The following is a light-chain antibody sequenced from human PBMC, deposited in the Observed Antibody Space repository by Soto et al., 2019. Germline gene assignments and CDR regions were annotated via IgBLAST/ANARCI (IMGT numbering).Light chain of an antibody. CDR3: QSYDSTLSGSA. Sequence: QSVLTQPPSVSGAPGQRVTISCTVSSSNIGAGYDVQWYQQVPGAAPKVLIYGNTNRPSGVPDRFSGSRSGTSASLAIAGLQAEDEAVYYCQSYDSTLSGSAFGGGTKLTVL. V-gene: IGLV1-40*01. CDR2: GNT. CDR1: SSNIGAGYD. J-gene: IGLJ3*02.